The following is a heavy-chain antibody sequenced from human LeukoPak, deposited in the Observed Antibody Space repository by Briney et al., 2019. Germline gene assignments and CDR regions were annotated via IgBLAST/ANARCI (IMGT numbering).Heavy chain of an antibody. CDR2: INHSGST. Sequence: SETLSLTCAVYGGSFSGYYWSWIRQPPGKGLEWIGEINHSGSTNYNPSLKSRVTISINTSKNQFSLKLSSVSAADTAVYYCARRNGQDIVATFRRRYYFDYWGQGTLVTVSS. V-gene: IGHV4-34*01. J-gene: IGHJ4*02. D-gene: IGHD5-12*01. CDR1: GGSFSGYY. CDR3: ARRNGQDIVATFRRRYYFDY.